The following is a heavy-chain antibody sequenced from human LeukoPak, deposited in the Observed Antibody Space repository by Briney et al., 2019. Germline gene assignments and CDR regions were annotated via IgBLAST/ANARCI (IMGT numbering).Heavy chain of an antibody. V-gene: IGHV1-18*01. CDR3: ARATSNDILTGWHFDY. D-gene: IGHD3-9*01. CDR1: GYTFTSYG. Sequence: GASVKVSCKASGYTFTSYGISWVRQAPGQGLEWMGGISAYNGNTNYAQKLQGRVTMTTDTSTSTAYMELRSLRSDDTAVYYCARATSNDILTGWHFDYWGQGTLVTVSS. CDR2: ISAYNGNT. J-gene: IGHJ4*02.